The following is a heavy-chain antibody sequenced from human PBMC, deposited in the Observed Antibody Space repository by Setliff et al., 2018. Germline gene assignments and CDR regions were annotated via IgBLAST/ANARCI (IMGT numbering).Heavy chain of an antibody. J-gene: IGHJ3*02. CDR1: GDSISSSSYY. CDR2: INYSGIT. D-gene: IGHD2-15*01. CDR3: ARLPGYCNGGNCYGYYTFDI. V-gene: IGHV4-39*01. Sequence: SETLSLTCSVSGDSISSSSYYWGRIRQPPGKGLEWIGSINYSGITYYSPSLESRVIVSVDTSKNQFSLKLSSVTAADTAVYYCARLPGYCNGGNCYGYYTFDIWGQGTMVTVSS.